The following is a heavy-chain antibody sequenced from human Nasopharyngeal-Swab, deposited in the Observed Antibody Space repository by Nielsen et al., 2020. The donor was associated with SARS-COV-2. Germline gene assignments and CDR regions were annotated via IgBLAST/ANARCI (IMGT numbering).Heavy chain of an antibody. CDR3: AKDLGVESPLWFDY. CDR2: ISGSGGST. CDR1: GFIFSASA. D-gene: IGHD4-23*01. V-gene: IGHV3-23*01. Sequence: GESLKISCAASGFIFSASAIHWVRQPPAKGLEWVSIISGSGGSTYYAESVKGRFTISRDNSKNTLYLQMSSLRAEDTAIYYCAKDLGVESPLWFDYWGQGTLLTVSS. J-gene: IGHJ4*02.